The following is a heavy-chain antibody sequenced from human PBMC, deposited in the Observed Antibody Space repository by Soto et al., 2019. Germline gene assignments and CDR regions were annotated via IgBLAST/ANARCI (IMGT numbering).Heavy chain of an antibody. J-gene: IGHJ6*02. CDR2: IDPSDSYT. V-gene: IGHV5-10-1*01. Sequence: PGESLKISCQGSGSSITSYWLSWVRQMPGKGLEWMGRIDPSDSYTHYSPSFQGHVTISADKSISTAYLQWSSLKASDTAMYYFASPGSSSWYPYYYGMDVLGQGTTVTVSS. CDR3: ASPGSSSWYPYYYGMDV. D-gene: IGHD6-13*01. CDR1: GSSITSYW.